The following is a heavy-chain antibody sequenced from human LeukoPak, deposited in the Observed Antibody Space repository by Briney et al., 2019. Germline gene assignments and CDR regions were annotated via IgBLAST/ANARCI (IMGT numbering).Heavy chain of an antibody. CDR3: ARELPAAMPGWFDP. V-gene: IGHV4-31*03. D-gene: IGHD2-2*01. Sequence: SQTLSLTCTVSGGSISSGGYYWSWIRQHPGKGLEWIGYIYYSGSTYYNPSIKSRVTISVDTSKNQFSLKLSSVTAADTAVYYCARELPAAMPGWFDPWGQGTLITVSS. J-gene: IGHJ5*02. CDR2: IYYSGST. CDR1: GGSISSGGYY.